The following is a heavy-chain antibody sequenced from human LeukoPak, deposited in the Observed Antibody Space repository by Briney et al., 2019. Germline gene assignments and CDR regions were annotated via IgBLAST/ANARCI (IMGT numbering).Heavy chain of an antibody. CDR2: IWHDGSKT. V-gene: IGHV3-33*01. D-gene: IGHD3-22*01. J-gene: IGHJ4*02. Sequence: GGSLRLSCVGSGYTFRTYGMHWVRQAPGKGLDWVAVIWHDGSKTLYADSVKGRFTISRDDSKNTLYLQMNSLRVEDTAVYYCARDLGYYYDSSGYADYWGQGTLVTVSS. CDR3: ARDLGYYYDSSGYADY. CDR1: GYTFRTYG.